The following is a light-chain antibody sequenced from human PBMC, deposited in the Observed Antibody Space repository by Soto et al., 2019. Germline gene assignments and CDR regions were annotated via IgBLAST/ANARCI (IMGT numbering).Light chain of an antibody. V-gene: IGLV2-11*01. J-gene: IGLJ1*01. CDR1: SSDVGAYNY. CDR2: DVS. CDR3: CSYAGRYTYV. Sequence: QSALTQPASVSGSPGQSITISCTGTSSDVGAYNYVSWYQQYPGKAPKVMIYDVSKRPSGVPDRFSGSKSGNTASLTISGLQSEDEADYYCCSYAGRYTYVFGTGTKLTVL.